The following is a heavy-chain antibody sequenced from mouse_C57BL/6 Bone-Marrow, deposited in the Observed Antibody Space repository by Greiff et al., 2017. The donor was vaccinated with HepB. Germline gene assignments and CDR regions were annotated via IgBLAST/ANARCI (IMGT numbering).Heavy chain of an antibody. V-gene: IGHV1-42*01. J-gene: IGHJ2*01. Sequence: EVQLQQSGPELVKPGASVKISCKASGYSFTGYYMNWVKQSPEKSLEWIGEINPSTGGTTYNQKFKAKATLTVDKSSSTAYMQLKSLTSEDSAVYYCAREGRADYWGQGTTLTVSS. CDR3: AREGRADY. D-gene: IGHD3-3*01. CDR1: GYSFTGYY. CDR2: INPSTGGT.